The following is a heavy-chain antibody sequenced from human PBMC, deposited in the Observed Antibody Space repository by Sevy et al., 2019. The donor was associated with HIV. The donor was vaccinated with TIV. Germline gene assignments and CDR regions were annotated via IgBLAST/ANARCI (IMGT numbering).Heavy chain of an antibody. J-gene: IGHJ6*03. CDR2: INSDGSST. CDR1: GFTFSSYW. V-gene: IGHV3-74*01. D-gene: IGHD2-15*01. Sequence: GGSLRLSCAASGFTFSSYWMHWVRQAPGKGLVWVSRINSDGSSTSYADSVKGRFTISRDNAKNTLYLQMNSLRAEDTAVYYCARDQRYCSGGSCYSDRYYYYYMDVWGKGTTVTVSS. CDR3: ARDQRYCSGGSCYSDRYYYYYMDV.